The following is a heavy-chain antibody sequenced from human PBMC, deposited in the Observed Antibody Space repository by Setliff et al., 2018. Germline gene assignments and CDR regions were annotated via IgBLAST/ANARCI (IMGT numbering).Heavy chain of an antibody. Sequence: PGGSLRLSCAASGFTFSSDPMNWVRQAPGKGLEWLSNIRNDGATTSYADSVKGRFTISRDNAKKSLSLQMNSLRAEDTAVYYCARDNNYYDRSGYYSGHDVWGQGILVTVSS. CDR3: ARDNNYYDRSGYYSGHDV. D-gene: IGHD3-22*01. CDR2: IRNDGATT. J-gene: IGHJ4*03. V-gene: IGHV3-48*03. CDR1: GFTFSSDP.